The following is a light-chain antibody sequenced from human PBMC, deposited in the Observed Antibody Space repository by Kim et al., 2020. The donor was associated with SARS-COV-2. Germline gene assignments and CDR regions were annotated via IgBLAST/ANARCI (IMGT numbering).Light chain of an antibody. CDR1: QSISSY. J-gene: IGKJ4*01. CDR3: KQSNSTTRLT. V-gene: IGKV1-39*01. Sequence: DIQMTQSPSSLSASVGDRVTITCRASQSISSYLNWYQQKPGKAPKLLIYAASSLQSGVPSRFSGSGSGTDFTLTISSLQPEDFATYYCKQSNSTTRLTLGGRTK. CDR2: AAS.